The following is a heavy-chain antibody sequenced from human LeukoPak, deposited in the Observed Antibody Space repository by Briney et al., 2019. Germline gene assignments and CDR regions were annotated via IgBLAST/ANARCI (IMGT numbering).Heavy chain of an antibody. CDR2: IYHSGIT. CDR3: ARIHCDSISCFYLDY. D-gene: IGHD2-2*01. V-gene: IGHV4-4*02. Sequence: SGTLSLTCAVSGGSITSSDWWSWVRPPPGKGLEWIGEIYHSGITHYNPSLKSRLTISVDKSKNQFSLKLSSVTAADTAVYYCARIHCDSISCFYLDYWGQGSLVTVSS. J-gene: IGHJ4*02. CDR1: GGSITSSDW.